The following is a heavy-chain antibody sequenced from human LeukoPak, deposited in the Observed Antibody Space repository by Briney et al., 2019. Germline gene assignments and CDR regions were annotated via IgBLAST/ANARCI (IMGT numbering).Heavy chain of an antibody. J-gene: IGHJ2*01. V-gene: IGHV4-4*07. Sequence: SETLSLTCTVCAGSISSNYWRWLRQPAGKGLEWIVRIYTSGSTNYRRTLMSRLTISVDKSKHQFSLKLSSVTAADTAVYYCARQGRDTSTYNWYFDLWGRGTLITVPS. CDR1: AGSISSNY. CDR2: IYTSGST. CDR3: ARQGRDTSTYNWYFDL. D-gene: IGHD2-21*02.